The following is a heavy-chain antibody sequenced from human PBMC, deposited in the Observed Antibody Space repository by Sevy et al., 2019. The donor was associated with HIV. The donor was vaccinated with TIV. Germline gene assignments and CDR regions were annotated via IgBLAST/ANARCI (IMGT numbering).Heavy chain of an antibody. CDR3: ARSWDQQLHDAFDI. CDR2: ITFSSNYI. CDR1: GFTFSTYN. D-gene: IGHD6-13*01. J-gene: IGHJ3*02. Sequence: GGSLRLSCAASGFTFSTYNMNWVRQAPGKGLEWVSSITFSSNYIYYADSVKGRFTISRDNAKNSLYLQMNSLRAEDTAVYYCARSWDQQLHDAFDIWGQRTMVTDSS. V-gene: IGHV3-21*01.